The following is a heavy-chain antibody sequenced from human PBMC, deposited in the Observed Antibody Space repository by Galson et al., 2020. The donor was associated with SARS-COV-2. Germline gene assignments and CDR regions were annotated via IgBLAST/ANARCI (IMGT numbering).Heavy chain of an antibody. CDR3: ARANDYERGGESLDH. Sequence: GGSLRLSCAASGFKFRSFGMHWVRQAPGKGLEWLAVIWYDGTNKYYTQSVEGRFTISRDNSKNTLFLHMDSLRAEDTALYFCARANDYERGGESLDHWGQGTLVTVAS. J-gene: IGHJ1*01. D-gene: IGHD1-1*01. CDR1: GFKFRSFG. CDR2: IWYDGTNK. V-gene: IGHV3-33*01.